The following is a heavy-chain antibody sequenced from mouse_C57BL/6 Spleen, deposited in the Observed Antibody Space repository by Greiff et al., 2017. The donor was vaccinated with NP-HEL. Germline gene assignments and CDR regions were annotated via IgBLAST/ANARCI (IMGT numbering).Heavy chain of an antibody. CDR3: ARDLYYYGSSPFDV. V-gene: IGHV5-4*01. J-gene: IGHJ1*03. Sequence: EVKLMESGGGLVKPGGSLKLSCAASGFTFSSYAMSWVRQTPEKRLEWVATISDGGSYTYYPDNVKGRFTISRDNAKNNLYLQMSHLKSEDTAMYYCARDLYYYGSSPFDVWGTGTTVTVSS. CDR1: GFTFSSYA. D-gene: IGHD1-1*01. CDR2: ISDGGSYT.